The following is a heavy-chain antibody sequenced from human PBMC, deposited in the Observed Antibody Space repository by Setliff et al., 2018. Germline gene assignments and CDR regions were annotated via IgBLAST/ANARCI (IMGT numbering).Heavy chain of an antibody. CDR1: GFSFESHG. D-gene: IGHD3-16*01. CDR3: ANSRVTNFRGHLYLPRGLDV. Sequence: PGESLKISCAASGFSFESHGMHWVRQAPGKGLEWVAFIRHDGENKFYADSVKGRLTVSRDNSKNTLYLEMDGLRPEDTAVYYCANSRVTNFRGHLYLPRGLDVWGQGTTVTVSS. V-gene: IGHV3-30*02. CDR2: IRHDGENK. J-gene: IGHJ6*02.